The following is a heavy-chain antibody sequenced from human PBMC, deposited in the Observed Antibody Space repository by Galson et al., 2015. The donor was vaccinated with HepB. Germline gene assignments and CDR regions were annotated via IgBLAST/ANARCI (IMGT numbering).Heavy chain of an antibody. CDR1: GFTFSSYA. CDR3: AKDRTQWLRPHDAFDI. V-gene: IGHV3-23*01. Sequence: SLRLSCAAAGFTFSSYAMRWVRQAPGAGLECVAAVSGGGGNTYYAACVKGRCTICRDNAKNTLYVEMNSLRAEYTAVYYCAKDRTQWLRPHDAFDIWGQGTMVTVSS. CDR2: VSGGGGNT. J-gene: IGHJ3*02. D-gene: IGHD5-12*01.